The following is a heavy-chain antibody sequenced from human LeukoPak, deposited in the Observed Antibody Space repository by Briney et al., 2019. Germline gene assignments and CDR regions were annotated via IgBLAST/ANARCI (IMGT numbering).Heavy chain of an antibody. CDR1: GGSISSGGYY. Sequence: SQTLSLTCTVSGGSISSGGYYWSWIRQPPGKGLEWIGYIYYSGSTNYNPSLKSRVTISVDTSKNQFSLKLSSVTAADTAVYYCARRGSSGSYGIDYWGQGTLVTVSS. V-gene: IGHV4-61*08. J-gene: IGHJ4*02. CDR2: IYYSGST. D-gene: IGHD1-26*01. CDR3: ARRGSSGSYGIDY.